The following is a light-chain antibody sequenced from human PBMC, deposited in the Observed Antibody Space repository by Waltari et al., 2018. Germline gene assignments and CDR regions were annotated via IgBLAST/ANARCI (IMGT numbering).Light chain of an antibody. V-gene: IGLV2-23*01. J-gene: IGLJ3*02. Sequence: QSALTQPASVSGSPGQSITISCTGTSRDVGSYNLVSWYQQHPGKAPKLRIYEGSKRPQGVSKRCSGAKSGNTASLTTSGLQAEDEADYYCCSYAGSSTWVFGGGTKLTVL. CDR1: SRDVGSYNL. CDR3: CSYAGSSTWV. CDR2: EGS.